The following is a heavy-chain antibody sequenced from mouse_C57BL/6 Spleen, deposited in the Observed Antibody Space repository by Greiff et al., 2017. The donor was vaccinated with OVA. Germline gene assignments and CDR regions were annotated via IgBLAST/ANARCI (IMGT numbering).Heavy chain of an antibody. Sequence: VQLQQSGPELVKPGASVKISCKASGYTFTDYYMNWVKQSHGKSLEWNGDINPNNGGTSYNQKFKGKATLTVDKSSSTAYMELRSLTSEDSAVYYCARYSTTVVAPFAYWGQGTLVTVSA. CDR1: GYTFTDYY. CDR2: INPNNGGT. CDR3: ARYSTTVVAPFAY. J-gene: IGHJ3*01. D-gene: IGHD1-1*01. V-gene: IGHV1-26*01.